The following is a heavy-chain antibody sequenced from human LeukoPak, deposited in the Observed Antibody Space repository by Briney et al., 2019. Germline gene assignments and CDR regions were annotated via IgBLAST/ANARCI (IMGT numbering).Heavy chain of an antibody. D-gene: IGHD2-2*01. J-gene: IGHJ4*02. CDR2: IGGNGGST. CDR1: GFIFSNYA. CDR3: AKDRVVPAAIGGYFDY. Sequence: GGSLRLSCAASGFIFSNYAMSWVRQVPGKGLEWVSGIGGNGGSTYYADSMKGRFTISRDNSKNTLYLQMNSLRVEDTAVYYCAKDRVVPAAIGGYFDYWGQGTLVTVSS. V-gene: IGHV3-23*01.